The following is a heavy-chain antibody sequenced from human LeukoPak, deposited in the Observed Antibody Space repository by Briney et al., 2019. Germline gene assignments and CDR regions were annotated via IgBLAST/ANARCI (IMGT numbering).Heavy chain of an antibody. J-gene: IGHJ4*02. CDR2: IHSGNTT. CDR3: ARGKKWLRDY. D-gene: IGHD6-19*01. Sequence: GGSLRLSCAASGFTVSSNYMSWVRQAPGKGLEWVSVIHSGNTTYYADSVKGRFTISRHNSKNTLYLQMNNLRTEDTAVYYCARGKKWLRDYWGQGTLVTVSS. CDR1: GFTVSSNY. V-gene: IGHV3-53*04.